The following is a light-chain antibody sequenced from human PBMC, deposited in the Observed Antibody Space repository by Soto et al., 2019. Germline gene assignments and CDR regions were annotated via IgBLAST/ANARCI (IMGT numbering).Light chain of an antibody. Sequence: EIVMTQSPATLSVSPGERATLSCRASQSISSNLAWYQQKPGQAPSLLLYGASTRATGIPARFSGSGSGTDFTLTISSLQSEDFAVYYCQQYNNWPLYTFGQGTKLEIK. CDR3: QQYNNWPLYT. J-gene: IGKJ2*01. CDR1: QSISSN. V-gene: IGKV3-15*01. CDR2: GAS.